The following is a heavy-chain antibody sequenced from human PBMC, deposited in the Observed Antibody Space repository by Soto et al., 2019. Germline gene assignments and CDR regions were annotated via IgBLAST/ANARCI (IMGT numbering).Heavy chain of an antibody. D-gene: IGHD5-12*01. CDR2: ISAYNGNT. J-gene: IGHJ4*02. CDR1: GYTFTSYG. V-gene: IGHV1-18*01. CDR3: AGGDLMVATLGY. Sequence: ASGKVSCKASGYTFTSYGISWERQAPGQGLEWMGWISAYNGNTNYAQKLQGRVTMTTDTSTSTAYMELRSLRSDDTAVYSCAGGDLMVATLGYWGQGTLVTVSS.